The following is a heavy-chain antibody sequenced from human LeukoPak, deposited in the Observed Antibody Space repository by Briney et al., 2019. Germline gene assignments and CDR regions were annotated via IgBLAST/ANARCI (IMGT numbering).Heavy chain of an antibody. D-gene: IGHD3-3*02. CDR3: AGEIASSCHH. V-gene: IGHV4-39*01. CDR2: IYYSGTT. CDR1: GGSISSSNYY. Sequence: SETLSLTCTVSGGSISSSNYYWGWVRQPPGKGLEWIGSIYYSGTTFYKPALKSRVTISVDTSKNQFSLKLSSVTAADTAVYYCAGEIASSCHHWGQGTLVTVSS. J-gene: IGHJ1*01.